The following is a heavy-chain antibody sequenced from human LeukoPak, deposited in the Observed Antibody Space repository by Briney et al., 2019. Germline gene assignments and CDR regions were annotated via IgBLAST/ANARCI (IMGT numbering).Heavy chain of an antibody. CDR1: GFTFSSYW. Sequence: PGGSLRLSCAASGFTFSSYWMSWVRQAPGKGLEWVANIKQDGSEKYYVDSVKGRFTISRDNSKNTLYLQMNSLRAEDTAVYYCARDSGIAAAGSPTHFDYWGQGTLVTVSS. CDR2: IKQDGSEK. CDR3: ARDSGIAAAGSPTHFDY. J-gene: IGHJ4*02. D-gene: IGHD6-13*01. V-gene: IGHV3-7*01.